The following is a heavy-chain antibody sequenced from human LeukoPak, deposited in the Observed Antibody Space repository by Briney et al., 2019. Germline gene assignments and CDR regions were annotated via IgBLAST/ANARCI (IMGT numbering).Heavy chain of an antibody. CDR3: ARDRGTVVTPLDY. CDR2: IIAYNGNT. CDR1: GGTFSSYA. J-gene: IGHJ4*02. V-gene: IGHV1-18*01. D-gene: IGHD4-23*01. Sequence: ASVKVSCKASGGTFSSYAISWVRQAPGQGLEWMGRIIAYNGNTNYAQKLQGRVTMTTDTSTSTAYMELRSLRSDDTAVYYCARDRGTVVTPLDYWGQGTLVTVSS.